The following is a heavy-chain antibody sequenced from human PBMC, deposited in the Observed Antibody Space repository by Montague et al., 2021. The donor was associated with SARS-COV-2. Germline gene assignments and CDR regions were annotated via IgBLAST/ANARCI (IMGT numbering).Heavy chain of an antibody. J-gene: IGHJ4*02. D-gene: IGHD1-26*01. CDR1: GFTFSSYS. CDR3: ARETNWSYGSSFDY. V-gene: IGHV3-21*01. Sequence: SLRLSCPASGFTFSSYSMNWVRQAPGKGLEWVSSISSSSSYIYYADSVKGRFTISRDNAKNSLYLQMNSLRAEDTAVYYCARETNWSYGSSFDYWGQGTLVTVSS. CDR2: ISSSSSYI.